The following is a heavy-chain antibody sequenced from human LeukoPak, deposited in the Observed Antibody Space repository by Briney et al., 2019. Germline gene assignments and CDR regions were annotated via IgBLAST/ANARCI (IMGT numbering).Heavy chain of an antibody. Sequence: GGSLRLSCAASGFTFSGSAMHWVRQASGKGLEWVGRIRSKANSYATAYAASVKGRFTISRDDSKNTAYLQMNSLKTEDTAVYYCTSTSGYYYDSSGYYYVRDRGDYWGQGTLVTVSS. CDR3: TSTSGYYYDSSGYYYVRDRGDY. CDR1: GFTFSGSA. J-gene: IGHJ4*02. D-gene: IGHD3-22*01. V-gene: IGHV3-73*01. CDR2: IRSKANSYAT.